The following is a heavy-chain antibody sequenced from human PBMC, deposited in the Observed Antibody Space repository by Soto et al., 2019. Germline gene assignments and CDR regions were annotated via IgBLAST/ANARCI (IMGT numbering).Heavy chain of an antibody. CDR3: AREDIAVAPDAFDI. D-gene: IGHD6-19*01. V-gene: IGHV4-4*02. CDR1: GGSISSSNW. Sequence: PSETLSLTCAVSGGSISSSNWWSWVRQPPGKGLEWIGEIYHSGSTNYNPSLKSRVTISVDKSKNQFSLKLSSVTAEDTAVYYCAREDIAVAPDAFDIWGQGTMVTVSS. CDR2: IYHSGST. J-gene: IGHJ3*02.